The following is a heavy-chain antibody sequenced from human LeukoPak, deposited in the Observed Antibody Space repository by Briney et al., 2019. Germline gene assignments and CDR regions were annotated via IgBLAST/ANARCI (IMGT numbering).Heavy chain of an antibody. CDR1: GFTFSNYG. V-gene: IGHV3-21*01. D-gene: IGHD5-12*01. CDR3: ARDDSGYDYGGY. CDR2: ISSSSSYI. J-gene: IGHJ4*02. Sequence: GGSLRLSCAASGFTFSNYGMSWVRQAPGKGLEWVSSISSSSSYIYYADSVKGRFTISRDNAKNSLYLQMNSLRAEDTAVYYCARDDSGYDYGGYWGQGTLVTVSS.